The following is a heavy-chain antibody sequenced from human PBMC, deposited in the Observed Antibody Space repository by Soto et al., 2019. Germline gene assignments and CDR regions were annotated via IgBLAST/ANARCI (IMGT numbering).Heavy chain of an antibody. D-gene: IGHD1-1*01. J-gene: IGHJ4*02. CDR2: ISGSGDST. Sequence: QLLESGGGFVQPGGSLRLSCVASGFTFSNFAMAWVRQAPGEGLEWVSAISGSGDSTFYADSMKGRFTISRDNSKDTLYLQINSLRAEATAVYYCANPIPKTGTTFGFWGQGTLVTVSS. CDR1: GFTFSNFA. V-gene: IGHV3-23*01. CDR3: ANPIPKTGTTFGF.